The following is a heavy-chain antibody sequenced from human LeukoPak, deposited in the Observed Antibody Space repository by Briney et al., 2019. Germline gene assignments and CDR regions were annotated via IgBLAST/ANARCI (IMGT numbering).Heavy chain of an antibody. J-gene: IGHJ4*02. CDR3: ARDLYYYDSSGYLG. V-gene: IGHV1-2*02. CDR1: GYTFTGYY. Sequence: ASVKVSCKASGYTFTGYYMHWVRQAPGQGLEWMGWINPNSGGTNYAQKFQGRVTMTRDTSISTAYMELSRLRSDDTAVYYCARDLYYYDSSGYLGWGQGTLVTVSS. CDR2: INPNSGGT. D-gene: IGHD3-22*01.